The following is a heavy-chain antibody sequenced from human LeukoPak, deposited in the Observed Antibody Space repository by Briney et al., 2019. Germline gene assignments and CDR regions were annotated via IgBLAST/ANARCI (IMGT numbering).Heavy chain of an antibody. CDR3: AKGAAGTLVGHYFDS. Sequence: QPGGSLRLSCAASGFTFSSYAMSWVRQAPGKGLEWVSSISGSGGDTHYADSVKGRFSISRDNSKNTLYVQMNSLGAEDTAVYYCAKGAAGTLVGHYFDSGGQGTLVTVSS. V-gene: IGHV3-23*01. CDR2: ISGSGGDT. D-gene: IGHD2-21*01. J-gene: IGHJ4*02. CDR1: GFTFSSYA.